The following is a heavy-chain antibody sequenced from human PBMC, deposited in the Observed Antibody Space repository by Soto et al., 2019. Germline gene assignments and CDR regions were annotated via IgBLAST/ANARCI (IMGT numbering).Heavy chain of an antibody. CDR2: INHSGST. Sequence: PSETLSLTCAVYGGSFSGYYWSWIRQPPGKGLEWIGEINHSGSTNYNPSLKSRVTISVDTSKNQFSLKLSSVTAADTAVYYCARGDRRNDFWSGRLNWFDPWGQGTLVTVSS. CDR3: ARGDRRNDFWSGRLNWFDP. J-gene: IGHJ5*02. D-gene: IGHD3-3*01. V-gene: IGHV4-34*01. CDR1: GGSFSGYY.